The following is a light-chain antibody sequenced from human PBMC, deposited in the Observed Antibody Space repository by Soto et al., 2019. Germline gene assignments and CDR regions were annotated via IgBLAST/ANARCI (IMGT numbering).Light chain of an antibody. CDR3: QQYNNWPPCT. Sequence: ETVMTQSPATLSVSPGERATLSCRASQSVSSNLAWYQQKPGQAPRLLIYDASTRATGIPARFSGSGSGTEFTLTISSLQSEDFEVYYCQQYNNWPPCTFGQGTKLEIK. V-gene: IGKV3-15*01. CDR1: QSVSSN. J-gene: IGKJ2*02. CDR2: DAS.